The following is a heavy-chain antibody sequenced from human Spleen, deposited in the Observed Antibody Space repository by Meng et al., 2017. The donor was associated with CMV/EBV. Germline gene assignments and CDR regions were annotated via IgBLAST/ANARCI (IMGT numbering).Heavy chain of an antibody. Sequence: SGGSISSNNWWNWVPQPPGKGLDWIGEISHSGSFNYNPSLKSRVTISVDKSNNQFSLKLSSVTAADTALYYCARGIIEYSSSFTFDFWGQGALVTVSS. CDR2: ISHSGSF. CDR3: ARGIIEYSSSFTFDF. J-gene: IGHJ4*02. CDR1: GGSISSNNW. D-gene: IGHD6-6*01. V-gene: IGHV4-4*02.